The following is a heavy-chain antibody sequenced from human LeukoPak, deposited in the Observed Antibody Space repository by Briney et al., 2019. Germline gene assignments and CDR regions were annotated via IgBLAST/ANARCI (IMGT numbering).Heavy chain of an antibody. CDR2: IRYDGSIK. Sequence: GGSLRFSCAASGFTFSSYGMHWVRQAPGKGLEWVAFIRYDGSIKDYADSVKGRFTISRDNSKNTLYLQMNSLRAEDTAIYYCAKVSPINPGGYLDYWGQGTLVTVPS. V-gene: IGHV3-30*02. D-gene: IGHD3-22*01. CDR1: GFTFSSYG. J-gene: IGHJ4*02. CDR3: AKVSPINPGGYLDY.